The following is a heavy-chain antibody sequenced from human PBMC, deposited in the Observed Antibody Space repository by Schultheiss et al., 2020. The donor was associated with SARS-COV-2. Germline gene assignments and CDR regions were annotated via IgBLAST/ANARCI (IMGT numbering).Heavy chain of an antibody. CDR2: IFYSGST. J-gene: IGHJ6*03. Sequence: SETLSLTCTVSGGSISSYYWSWIRQPPGKGLEWIGYIFYSGSTYYNPSLQSRVSISVDTSKNQFSLRLSSVTAADTAVYYCARDRESTTSCYTGPCYYYYMDVWGKGTTVTVSS. CDR3: ARDRESTTSCYTGPCYYYYMDV. D-gene: IGHD2-2*01. CDR1: GGSISSYY. V-gene: IGHV4-59*01.